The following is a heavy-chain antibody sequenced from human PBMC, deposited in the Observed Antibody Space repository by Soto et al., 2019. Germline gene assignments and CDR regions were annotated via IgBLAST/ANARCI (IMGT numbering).Heavy chain of an antibody. CDR3: ARSVFFWSGRWIVWFDP. J-gene: IGHJ5*02. Sequence: SETLSLTCTVSGGSISSYYWSWIRQPPGKGLEWIGYIYYSGSTNYNPSLKSRVTISVDTSKNQFSLKLSSVTAADTAVYYCARSVFFWSGRWIVWFDPWGQGTLVTVSS. D-gene: IGHD3-3*01. CDR1: GGSISSYY. CDR2: IYYSGST. V-gene: IGHV4-59*01.